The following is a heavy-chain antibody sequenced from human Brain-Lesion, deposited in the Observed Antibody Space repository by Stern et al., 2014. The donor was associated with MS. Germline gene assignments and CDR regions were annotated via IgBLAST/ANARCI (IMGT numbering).Heavy chain of an antibody. J-gene: IGHJ5*02. CDR3: AGEEDIRYCSGGSCTGNWFDP. CDR2: IYYSGNT. CDR1: GGSVSSTSYA. V-gene: IGHV4-39*01. Sequence: VQLVESGPGLVKPSETLSLTCTVAGGSVSSTSYAWAWIRQPPGKGLEWIGTIYYSGNTSYSPSLKSRLTISLDTSKNQFSPLLGSGTAADTAVYYCAGEEDIRYCSGGSCTGNWFDPWGQGTLVTVSS. D-gene: IGHD2-15*01.